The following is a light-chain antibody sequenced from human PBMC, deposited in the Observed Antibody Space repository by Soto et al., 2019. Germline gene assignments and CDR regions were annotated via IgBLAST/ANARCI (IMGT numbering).Light chain of an antibody. J-gene: IGKJ4*01. Sequence: DIQVTQSPSSLSASVGDRVTITCRASQSIRTYLNWYQQRPGKPPKLLIYAASSLQSGVPSRFSGSGSETEFTLSISSLQPEDFATYFCQQIYSAPLTFGGGTKVEIK. CDR2: AAS. CDR1: QSIRTY. V-gene: IGKV1-39*01. CDR3: QQIYSAPLT.